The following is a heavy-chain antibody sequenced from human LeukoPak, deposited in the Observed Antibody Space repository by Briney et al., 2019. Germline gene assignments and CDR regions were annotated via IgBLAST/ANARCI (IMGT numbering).Heavy chain of an antibody. CDR1: GYTFTGYY. D-gene: IGHD4-17*01. J-gene: IGHJ5*02. CDR3: ARDPHGDYVRSGWFDP. CDR2: INPNTGGT. Sequence: ASVKVSCKASGYTFTGYYMHWVRQAPGQGLEWMGWINPNTGGTNYAQKFQGRVTMTRDTSISTAYMELSSLRSEDTAVYYCARDPHGDYVRSGWFDPWGQGTLVTVSS. V-gene: IGHV1-2*02.